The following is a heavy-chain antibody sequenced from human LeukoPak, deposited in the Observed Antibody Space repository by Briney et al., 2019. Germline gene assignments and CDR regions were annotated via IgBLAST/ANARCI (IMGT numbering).Heavy chain of an antibody. Sequence: PGRSLRLSCAASGFTFSSYGMHWVRQAPGKGLEWVAVISYDGSNKYYADSVKGRFTISRDNSKNTLYLQMNSLRAEDTAVYYCARSDGSGSYYSPFRFDYWGQGTLVTVSS. CDR2: ISYDGSNK. D-gene: IGHD3-10*01. V-gene: IGHV3-30*03. J-gene: IGHJ4*02. CDR1: GFTFSSYG. CDR3: ARSDGSGSYYSPFRFDY.